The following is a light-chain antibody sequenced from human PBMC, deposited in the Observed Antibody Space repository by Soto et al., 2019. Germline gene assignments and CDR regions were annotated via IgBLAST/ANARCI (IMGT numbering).Light chain of an antibody. CDR2: DVS. V-gene: IGLV2-14*01. Sequence: QSVLTQPASVSGSPGQSITISCTGTSSDVGSYNYVSWYQQHPGKAPKLMIYDVSNRPSGVSNRFSGSKSGNTASLTISGLQAEDEADYYCSSYTSSSVVFGTGTKVTVL. CDR1: SSDVGSYNY. J-gene: IGLJ1*01. CDR3: SSYTSSSVV.